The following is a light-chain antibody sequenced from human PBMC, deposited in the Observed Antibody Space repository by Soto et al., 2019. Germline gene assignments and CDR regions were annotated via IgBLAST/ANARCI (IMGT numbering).Light chain of an antibody. CDR1: LSVSSH. CDR3: LQYNNWPSWT. V-gene: IGKV3-15*01. CDR2: GAS. J-gene: IGKJ1*01. Sequence: EIVMTQSTATLSVSPGERATLSCRASLSVSSHLAWYQQKPGQAPRLLIYGASTRATGIPARFSGSGSGTEFTLTISSLQSEDFAVYYCLQYNNWPSWTFGQETKVEI.